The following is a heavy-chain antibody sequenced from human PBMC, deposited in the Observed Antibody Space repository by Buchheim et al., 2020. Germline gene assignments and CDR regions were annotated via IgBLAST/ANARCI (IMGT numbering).Heavy chain of an antibody. CDR2: IYYSGGT. CDR1: GGSMSGYY. CDR3: ARLISKVGDYYYYAMDV. D-gene: IGHD4-17*01. J-gene: IGHJ6*02. Sequence: QVQLQESGPGLVKPSETLSLTCTVSGGSMSGYYWSWIRQPPGKGLEWIGYIYYSGGTRYNPSLKSRVTMSVDTSKNQFSLKLSSVTTADTALYYRARLISKVGDYYYYAMDVWGQGTT. V-gene: IGHV4-59*01.